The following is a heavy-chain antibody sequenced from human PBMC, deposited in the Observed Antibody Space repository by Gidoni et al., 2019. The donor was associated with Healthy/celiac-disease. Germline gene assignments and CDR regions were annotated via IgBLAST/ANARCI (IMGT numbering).Heavy chain of an antibody. Sequence: EVQLVESGGGLVQPGGSLRLSCAASGFTFSSYSMNWVRQAPGKGLEWVSYISSSSSTIYYADSVKGRFTISRDNAKNSLYLQMNSLRDEDTAVYYCARDYRANDAGALDWFDPWGQGTLVTVSS. CDR1: GFTFSSYS. D-gene: IGHD1-1*01. CDR2: ISSSSSTI. V-gene: IGHV3-48*02. J-gene: IGHJ5*02. CDR3: ARDYRANDAGALDWFDP.